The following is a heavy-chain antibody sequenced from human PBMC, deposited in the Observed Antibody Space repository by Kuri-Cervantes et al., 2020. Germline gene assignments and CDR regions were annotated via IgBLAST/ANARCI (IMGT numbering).Heavy chain of an antibody. J-gene: IGHJ6*03. CDR2: IYYSGST. Sequence: GSLRLSCTVSGGSISSSSYYWSWIRQPPGKGLEWIGYIYYSGSTNYNPSLKSRVTISVDTSKNQFSLKLSSVTAADTAVYYCARVSAAQEFHYYYYYYMDVWGKGTTVTVSS. D-gene: IGHD3-10*01. CDR3: ARVSAAQEFHYYYYYYMDV. V-gene: IGHV4-61*01. CDR1: GGSISSSSYY.